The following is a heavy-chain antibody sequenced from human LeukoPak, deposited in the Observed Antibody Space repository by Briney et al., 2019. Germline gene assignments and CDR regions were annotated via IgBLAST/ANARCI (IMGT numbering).Heavy chain of an antibody. CDR2: IFYSGST. V-gene: IGHV4-39*07. D-gene: IGHD3-22*01. CDR3: ARLAPPYYYESGFTV. Sequence: SETLSLTCTVSGDSISSSSYYWGWIRQPPGKGLEWIGSIFYSGSTYYNPSLNSRVSISVDLSKSQFFLKLSSVTAADTAVYYCARLAPPYYYESGFTVWGQGTMVTASS. J-gene: IGHJ3*01. CDR1: GDSISSSSYY.